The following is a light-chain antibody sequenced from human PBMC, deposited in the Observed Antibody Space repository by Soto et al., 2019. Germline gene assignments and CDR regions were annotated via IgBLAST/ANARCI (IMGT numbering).Light chain of an antibody. V-gene: IGLV1-40*01. CDR1: SSNIGAGYD. CDR2: GNS. CDR3: QSYDSSHVV. Sequence: QSVLTQPPSVSGAPGQRVTISCTGSSSNIGAGYDVHWYQQLPGTAPKLLIYGNSNRPSGVPDRFSGSKSGTSASLAITGLQAEDAADYYCQSYDSSHVVFGGGTKVTVL. J-gene: IGLJ2*01.